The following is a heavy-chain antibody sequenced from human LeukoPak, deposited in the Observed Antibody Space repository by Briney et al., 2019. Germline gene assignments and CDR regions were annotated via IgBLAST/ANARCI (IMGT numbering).Heavy chain of an antibody. D-gene: IGHD1-1*01. CDR1: GGSISSYY. J-gene: IGHJ6*02. CDR3: ARHGTSSDFYYAVDV. CDR2: IHYRGST. Sequence: PSETLTLTCTVSGGSISSYYWSWIQQSPGKGLEWIGNIHYRGSTNYNPSLKSRVTISLDTSKNQFSLTLSSVTAADTAVYYCARHGTSSDFYYAVDVWGQGTPVTVSS. V-gene: IGHV4-59*08.